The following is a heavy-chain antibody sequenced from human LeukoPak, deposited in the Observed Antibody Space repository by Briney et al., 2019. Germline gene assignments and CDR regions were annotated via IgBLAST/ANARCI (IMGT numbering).Heavy chain of an antibody. CDR1: GYTFTGYY. CDR2: MNPNSGNT. CDR3: ARPRLSGSYSNFDY. D-gene: IGHD1-26*01. J-gene: IGHJ4*02. Sequence: ASVKVSCKASGYTFTGYYMHWVRQAPGQGLEWMGWMNPNSGNTGYAQKFQGRVTMTRNTSISTAYMELSSLRSEDTAVYYCARPRLSGSYSNFDYWGQGTLVTVSS. V-gene: IGHV1-8*02.